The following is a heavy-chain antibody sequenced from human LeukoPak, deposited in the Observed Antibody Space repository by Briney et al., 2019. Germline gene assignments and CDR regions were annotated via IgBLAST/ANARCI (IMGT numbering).Heavy chain of an antibody. D-gene: IGHD4-17*01. CDR1: GFTFSSYS. J-gene: IGHJ4*02. CDR3: ARDGNNDYGDEGPLY. CDR2: ISSSSSYI. Sequence: PGGSLRLSCAASGFTFSSYSMNWVRQAPGKGLEWVSSISSSSSYIYYADSVKGRFTISRDNAKNSLYLQMNSLRAEDTAVYYCARDGNNDYGDEGPLYWGQGTLVTVSS. V-gene: IGHV3-21*01.